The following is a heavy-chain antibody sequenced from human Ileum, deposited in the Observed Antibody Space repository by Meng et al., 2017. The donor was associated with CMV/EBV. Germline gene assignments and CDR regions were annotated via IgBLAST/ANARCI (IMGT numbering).Heavy chain of an antibody. CDR3: GRAGARGVPVDM. Sequence: QETAPGLVNPSEPLSLPCMFPGYSISGYHWTWIRKPAGKGLEWIGRLRTSGTTDHNPSLRSRVTLSIDTSKNQFSLKLNSVTAADTAVYYCGRAGARGVPVDMWGQGTLVTVSS. D-gene: IGHD3-10*01. J-gene: IGHJ4*02. CDR1: GYSISGYH. CDR2: LRTSGTT. V-gene: IGHV4-4*07.